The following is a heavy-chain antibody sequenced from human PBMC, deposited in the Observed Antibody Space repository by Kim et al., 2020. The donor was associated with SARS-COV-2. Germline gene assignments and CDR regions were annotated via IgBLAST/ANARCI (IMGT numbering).Heavy chain of an antibody. CDR3: ARRSFCADGICPYYDY. CDR1: GYTFTKYG. J-gene: IGHJ4*02. CDR2: VNAGNGDT. V-gene: IGHV1-3*01. D-gene: IGHD2-8*01. Sequence: ASVKVSCKASGYTFTKYGVHWVRQAPGQSLEWMGWVNAGNGDTHYSPKFQDRVTITRDTSATTAYMELSSLRSEDTAVYYCARRSFCADGICPYYDYWGQGTLVTVSS.